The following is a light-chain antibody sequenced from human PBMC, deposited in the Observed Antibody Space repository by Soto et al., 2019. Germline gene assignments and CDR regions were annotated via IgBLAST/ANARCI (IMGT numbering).Light chain of an antibody. CDR2: GVF. J-gene: IGKJ2*01. CDR3: QHYDGSPRT. CDR1: QSVNSNY. V-gene: IGKV3-20*01. Sequence: ETVLTQSPGTVSLSPGERATLSCRTSQSVNSNYLAWYQQKPGQAPRLLIYGVFNRATGIPDRFSGSVSGTDFTLTISGLEPEDSAVYYCQHYDGSPRTFGQGTKLEIK.